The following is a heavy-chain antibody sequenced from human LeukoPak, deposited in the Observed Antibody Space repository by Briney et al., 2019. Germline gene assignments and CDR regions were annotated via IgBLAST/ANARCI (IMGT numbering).Heavy chain of an antibody. V-gene: IGHV3-23*01. CDR3: AKEIRGESRHNWFDP. Sequence: GGSLRLSCAASGFTFSSYAMSWVRQAPGKGLEWVSAISGSGGSTYYADSVKGRFTISRDNSKDTLYLQMNSLRAEDTAVYYCAKEIRGESRHNWFDPWGQGTLVTVSS. CDR1: GFTFSSYA. D-gene: IGHD3-10*01. J-gene: IGHJ5*02. CDR2: ISGSGGST.